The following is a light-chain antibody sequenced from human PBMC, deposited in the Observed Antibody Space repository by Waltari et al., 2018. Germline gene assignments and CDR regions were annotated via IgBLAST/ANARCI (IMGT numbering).Light chain of an antibody. CDR2: LGS. V-gene: IGKV2-28*01. CDR1: QRLLHSNGYNY. CDR3: MQALQSPWT. J-gene: IGKJ1*01. Sequence: DIVMTQSPLSLHVTPGESASISCRSSQRLLHSNGYNYLDWYLQKPVQSPQLLIYLGSNRASGVPDRFSGSGSGTDFTRKISRVEAEDVGVYYCMQALQSPWTFGQGTKVDIK.